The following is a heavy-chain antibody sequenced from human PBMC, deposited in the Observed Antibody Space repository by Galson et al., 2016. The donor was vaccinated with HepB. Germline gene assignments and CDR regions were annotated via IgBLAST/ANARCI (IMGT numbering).Heavy chain of an antibody. Sequence: SLRLSCAASGFSFSNFAMHWVRQAPGKGLEWVSIIAYDGRYKYYSDSVKGRFTISRDDSGNTLYLQMNSLRTEDTGVYFCAKERRGYYHEHWGQGTLVTVSS. CDR2: IAYDGRYK. V-gene: IGHV3-30*18. D-gene: IGHD3-3*01. J-gene: IGHJ4*02. CDR1: GFSFSNFA. CDR3: AKERRGYYHEH.